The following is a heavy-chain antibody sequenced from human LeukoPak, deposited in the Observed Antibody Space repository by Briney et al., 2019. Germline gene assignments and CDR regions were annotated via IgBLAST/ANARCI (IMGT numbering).Heavy chain of an antibody. CDR3: AKIVGYSYGYSNY. Sequence: SETLSLTCTVSGGSVSSNSYFWGWIRQPPGKGLEWIGSIYYSGSTYYNPSLKSRVTISVDTSKNQFSLKLSSVTAADTAVYYCAKIVGYSYGYSNYCGQGTLVIVSS. D-gene: IGHD5-18*01. CDR1: GGSVSSNSYF. V-gene: IGHV4-39*01. J-gene: IGHJ4*02. CDR2: IYYSGST.